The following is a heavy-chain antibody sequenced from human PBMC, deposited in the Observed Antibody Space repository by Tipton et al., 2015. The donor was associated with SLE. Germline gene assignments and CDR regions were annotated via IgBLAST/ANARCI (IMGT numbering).Heavy chain of an antibody. V-gene: IGHV4-39*07. CDR1: GGSISSGLNY. D-gene: IGHD6-13*01. CDR3: ARWAADSYMDV. Sequence: TLSLTCSVSGGSISSGLNYWSWIRQPPGKGLEWIGSIYYSGTTYYNPSLRSRVTISVDTSKEQFSLKLTSVTAADTAVYYCARWAADSYMDVWGKGTTVTVSS. J-gene: IGHJ6*03. CDR2: IYYSGTT.